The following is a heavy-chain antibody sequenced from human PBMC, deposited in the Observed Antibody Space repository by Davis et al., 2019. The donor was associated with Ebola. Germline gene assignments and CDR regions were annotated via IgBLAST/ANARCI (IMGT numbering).Heavy chain of an antibody. CDR1: GFTFSSYG. CDR3: ASPEHCSGGSCGWSY. CDR2: ISSSSSYI. Sequence: GESLKISCAASGFTFSSYGMHWVRQAPGKGLEWVSSISSSSSYIYYADSVKGRFTISRDNAKNSLYLQMNSLRAEDTAVYYCASPEHCSGGSCGWSYWGQGTLVTVSS. V-gene: IGHV3-21*01. D-gene: IGHD2-15*01. J-gene: IGHJ4*02.